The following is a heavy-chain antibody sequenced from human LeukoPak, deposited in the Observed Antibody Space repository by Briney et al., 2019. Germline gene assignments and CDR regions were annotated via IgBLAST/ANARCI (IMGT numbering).Heavy chain of an antibody. CDR2: ISWNSGSI. D-gene: IGHD3-22*01. Sequence: GRSLRLSCAASGFTFDDYAMHWVRQAPGKGLEWVSGISWNSGSIGYADSVKGRFTISRDNAKNSLYLQMNSLRAEDTALYYCAKAVVVTSQFDYWGQGTLVTASS. CDR1: GFTFDDYA. J-gene: IGHJ4*02. CDR3: AKAVVVTSQFDY. V-gene: IGHV3-9*01.